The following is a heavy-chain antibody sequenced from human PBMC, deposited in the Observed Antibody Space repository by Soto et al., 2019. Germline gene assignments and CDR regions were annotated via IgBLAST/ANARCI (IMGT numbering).Heavy chain of an antibody. J-gene: IGHJ6*03. D-gene: IGHD3-3*01. Sequence: SETWPHRWTGSAGWPSRGYWSSCRHLLGKGQRWIGYIYVSGTTKYNPALKSRVTISVDMSKNQFSLKLNSVTAADTAVYYCARSRGGWSGSPRGLYYYNYMAVWGKGTTVTVS. CDR3: ARSRGGWSGSPRGLYYYNYMAV. V-gene: IGHV4-59*01. CDR1: AGWPSRGY. CDR2: IYVSGTT.